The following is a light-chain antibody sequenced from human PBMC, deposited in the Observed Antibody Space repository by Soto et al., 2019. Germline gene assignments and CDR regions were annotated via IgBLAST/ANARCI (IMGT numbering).Light chain of an antibody. V-gene: IGLV2-23*01. J-gene: IGLJ3*02. CDR1: SSDVGSYKL. CDR3: CSYAGSSTFV. CDR2: EGS. Sequence: QSVLTQPASVSGSPGQSITISCTGTSSDVGSYKLVSWYQQHPGKAPKLMIYEGSKRPSGVSNRFSGSKSDNTASLTISGLQAEDEADYYCCSYAGSSTFVFGGGTKVTVL.